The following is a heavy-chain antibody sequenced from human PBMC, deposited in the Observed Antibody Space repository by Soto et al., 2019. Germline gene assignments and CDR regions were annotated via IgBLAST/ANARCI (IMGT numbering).Heavy chain of an antibody. Sequence: SETLSLTCAVSGYSISSSNWWGWIRQPPGKGLEWIGYIYYSGSTYYNASLKSRVTMSVDTSKNQFSLKLSSVTAVDTAVYYCARPHGYCISSSCHGHYAMDVWGQGTTVTVSS. J-gene: IGHJ6*02. CDR1: GYSISSSNW. V-gene: IGHV4-28*01. D-gene: IGHD2-2*01. CDR2: IYYSGST. CDR3: ARPHGYCISSSCHGHYAMDV.